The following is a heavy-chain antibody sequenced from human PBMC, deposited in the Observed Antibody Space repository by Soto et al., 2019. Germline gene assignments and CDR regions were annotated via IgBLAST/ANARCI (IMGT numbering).Heavy chain of an antibody. D-gene: IGHD3-3*01. Sequence: QVHLQESGPGLVKPSGTLALTCAVSGGSISSDKWWTWGRQPPGKGLEWIGEISHRGSANYSPSFKSRLSRSVDTTKTPFSLRLTSVTAADTAVYYCAAIPLTSGVVSGRFDPWGQGIMVTVSS. V-gene: IGHV4-4*02. J-gene: IGHJ5*02. CDR2: ISHRGSA. CDR1: GGSISSDKW. CDR3: AAIPLTSGVVSGRFDP.